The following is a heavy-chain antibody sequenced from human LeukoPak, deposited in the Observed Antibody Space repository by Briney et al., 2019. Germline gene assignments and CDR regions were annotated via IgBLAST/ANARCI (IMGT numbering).Heavy chain of an antibody. CDR2: ISWNSGSI. CDR1: GFTFYDYA. Sequence: QSGGSLRLSCAASGFTFYDYAMHWVRQAPGKGLEWVSGISWNSGSIGYADSVKGRFTISRDNAKNSLYLQMNSPRAEDTALYYCAKSVRYGSGSYLDAFDIWGQGTMVTVSS. CDR3: AKSVRYGSGSYLDAFDI. D-gene: IGHD3-10*01. V-gene: IGHV3-9*01. J-gene: IGHJ3*02.